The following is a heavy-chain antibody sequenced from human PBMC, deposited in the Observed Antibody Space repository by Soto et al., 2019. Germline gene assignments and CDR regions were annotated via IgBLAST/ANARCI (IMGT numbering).Heavy chain of an antibody. CDR3: ARDYNDFWSGQFDY. D-gene: IGHD3-3*01. CDR2: ISSSSFTI. CDR1: GFRFSDYS. Sequence: PGGSLRLSCAASGFRFSDYSMNWVRQAPGRGLEWVSYISSSSFTIHYADSVEGRFAISRDNAKNSLYLQMNSLRVEDTAVYYCARDYNDFWSGQFDYRGQGAPVTVSS. J-gene: IGHJ4*02. V-gene: IGHV3-48*01.